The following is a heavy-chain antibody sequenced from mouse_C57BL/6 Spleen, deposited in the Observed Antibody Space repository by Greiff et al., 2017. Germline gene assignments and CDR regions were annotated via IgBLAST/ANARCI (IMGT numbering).Heavy chain of an antibody. V-gene: IGHV1-64*01. J-gene: IGHJ2*01. CDR1: GYTFTSYW. CDR3: ARGDYGSSYEGDY. D-gene: IGHD1-1*01. Sequence: QVQLQQPGAELVKPGASVKLSCKASGYTFTSYWMHWVKQRPGQGLEWIGMIHPNSGSTNYNEKFKSKATLTVDKSSSTAYMQLSSLTSEDSAVYYCARGDYGSSYEGDYWGQGTTLTVSS. CDR2: IHPNSGST.